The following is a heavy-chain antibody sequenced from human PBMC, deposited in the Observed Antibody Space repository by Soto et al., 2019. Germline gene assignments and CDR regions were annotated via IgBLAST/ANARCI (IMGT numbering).Heavy chain of an antibody. CDR3: ASQIEYSSSSRGYYYYYGMDV. D-gene: IGHD6-6*01. Sequence: GASVKVSCKASGYTFTSYDINWVRQATGQWLEWMGWMNPSGGSTSYAQKFQGRVTMTRDTSTSTVYMELSSLRSEDTAVYYCASQIEYSSSSRGYYYYYGMDVWGQGTTVTVSS. V-gene: IGHV1-8*01. CDR2: MNPSGGST. CDR1: GYTFTSYD. J-gene: IGHJ6*02.